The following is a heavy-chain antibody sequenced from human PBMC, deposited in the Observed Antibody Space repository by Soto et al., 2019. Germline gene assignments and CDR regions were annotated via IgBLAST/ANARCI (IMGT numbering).Heavy chain of an antibody. J-gene: IGHJ4*02. D-gene: IGHD7-27*01. V-gene: IGHV2-5*02. CDR3: AHSLIPNWGSRGAFDY. Sequence: QITLKESGPTLVKPTQTLTLTCTFSGFSLSTSGVGVGWIRQPPGKALEWLALIYWDDDKRYSPSLKSRLTIPKATSKSQVVLTMTNMDPVDTATYYCAHSLIPNWGSRGAFDYWGQGTLVTVSS. CDR2: IYWDDDK. CDR1: GFSLSTSGVG.